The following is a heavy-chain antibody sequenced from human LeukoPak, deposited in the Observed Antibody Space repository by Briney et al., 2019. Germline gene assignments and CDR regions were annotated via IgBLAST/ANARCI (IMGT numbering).Heavy chain of an antibody. J-gene: IGHJ4*02. CDR2: TYYRSKWYS. Sequence: SQTLSLTCAISGDSVSSINGAWDWVRQSPSRGLEWLGRTYYRSKWYSDYAVPIQGRISINPDTSKNQFTLHLFSVTPDDTAVYYCARDVATTGWYTFDYWGQGTRVTVSS. CDR1: GDSVSSINGA. CDR3: ARDVATTGWYTFDY. D-gene: IGHD6-19*01. V-gene: IGHV6-1*01.